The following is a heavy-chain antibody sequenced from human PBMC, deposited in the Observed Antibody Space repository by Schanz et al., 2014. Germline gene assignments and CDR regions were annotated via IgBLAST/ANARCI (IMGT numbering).Heavy chain of an antibody. V-gene: IGHV1-46*03. CDR2: INPSVGNT. J-gene: IGHJ3*02. Sequence: QLMQSGSEVRKPGASVKVSCEASGYTFTSYYIHWFRQAPGQGLEWMGLINPSVGNTNYAQKFRGRGAMTRDTSTSAVYRELSSLRSEYTAVYCCARGPSTGAFDIWGQGTMVTVSS. CDR3: ARGPSTGAFDI. CDR1: GYTFTSYY.